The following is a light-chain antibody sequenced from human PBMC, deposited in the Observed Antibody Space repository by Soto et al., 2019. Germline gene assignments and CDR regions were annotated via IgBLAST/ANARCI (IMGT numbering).Light chain of an antibody. Sequence: DLQLTQSPSFLSGSVGDRVSITCRASQGIHSHLAWYQQGPGKAPKLLIYAESTLQSGVPSRFSGSGSGTDFTLTISSLQPEDFATYYCQQLESYPSTXGGGTKVDIK. CDR1: QGIHSH. CDR3: QQLESYPST. CDR2: AES. V-gene: IGKV1-9*01. J-gene: IGKJ4*01.